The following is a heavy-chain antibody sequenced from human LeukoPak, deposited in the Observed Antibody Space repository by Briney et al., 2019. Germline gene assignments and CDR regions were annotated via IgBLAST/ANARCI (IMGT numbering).Heavy chain of an antibody. Sequence: SETLSLTCTVSGDSITSYYWSWIRQPPGKGLEWIGYIYYSGSTNYNSSLKSRVTISVDTSKNQFSPKLNSVTAADTAVYYCASLRFQYYFDYWGQGTLVTVSS. D-gene: IGHD3-3*01. J-gene: IGHJ4*02. CDR1: GDSITSYY. CDR2: IYYSGST. CDR3: ASLRFQYYFDY. V-gene: IGHV4-59*01.